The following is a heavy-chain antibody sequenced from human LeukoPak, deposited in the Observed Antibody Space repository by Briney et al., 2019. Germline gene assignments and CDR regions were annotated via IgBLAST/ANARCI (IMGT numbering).Heavy chain of an antibody. CDR2: IYYSGST. J-gene: IGHJ3*02. CDR1: GGSISSYY. CDR3: ARAYYYGSGSYAFDI. D-gene: IGHD3-10*01. Sequence: ASETLSLTCTVSGGSISSYYWSWIRQPPGKGLEWIGYIYYSGSTNHNPSLKSRVTISVDTSKNQFSLKLSSVTAADTAVYYCARAYYYGSGSYAFDIWGQGTMVTVSS. V-gene: IGHV4-59*01.